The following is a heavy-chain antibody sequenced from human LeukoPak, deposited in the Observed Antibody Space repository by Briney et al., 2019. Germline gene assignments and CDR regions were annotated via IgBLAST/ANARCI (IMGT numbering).Heavy chain of an antibody. CDR1: GFTFSSYS. D-gene: IGHD1-26*01. Sequence: GGSLRLTCAASGFTFSSYSMNWVRQAPGKGLEWVSSISSSSSYIYYADSVKGRFTISRDNAKNSLYLQMNSLRAEDTAVYYCARDPSGSYPYRGQFDYWGQGTLVTVSS. V-gene: IGHV3-21*01. J-gene: IGHJ4*02. CDR3: ARDPSGSYPYRGQFDY. CDR2: ISSSSSYI.